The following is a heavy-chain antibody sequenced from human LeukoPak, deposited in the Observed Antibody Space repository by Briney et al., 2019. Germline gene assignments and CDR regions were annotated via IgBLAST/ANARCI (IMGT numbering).Heavy chain of an antibody. V-gene: IGHV1-2*06. CDR2: INPSTGGT. J-gene: IGHJ5*02. CDR1: GYTFIGYY. CDR3: ARGQPYGDYNYFDP. D-gene: IGHD4-17*01. Sequence: EAPVKVSCKTSGYTFIGYYMHWVRQAPGQGLEWMGRINPSTGGTNSAQKFQGRVTMTRDTSISTAYMELSRLTSDDTAIYYCARGQPYGDYNYFDPWGQGTLVTVSS.